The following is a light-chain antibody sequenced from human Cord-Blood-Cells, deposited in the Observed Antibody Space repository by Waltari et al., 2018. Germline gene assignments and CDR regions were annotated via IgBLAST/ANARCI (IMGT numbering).Light chain of an antibody. Sequence: QSVLTQPPSVSGAPGQRVTISCTGSSSNIGAGYDVHWYQQLPGTAPKLHTYGNSNRPSGVPDRFSGSKSGTSASLAITGLQAEDEADYYCQSYDSSLSGSVFGGGTKLTVL. CDR2: GNS. V-gene: IGLV1-40*01. CDR3: QSYDSSLSGSV. J-gene: IGLJ3*02. CDR1: SSNIGAGYD.